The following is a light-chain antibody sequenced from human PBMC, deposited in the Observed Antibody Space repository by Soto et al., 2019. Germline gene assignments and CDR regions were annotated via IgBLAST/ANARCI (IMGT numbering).Light chain of an antibody. J-gene: IGKJ1*01. Sequence: EIVMTQSPATLSVSPGERPTLSCRASQSVSSSLAWYQQKPGQAPRLLIYAASTRATGIPARFSGSGSGTEFTLTISSLQSEDFAVYYCQQYNNWPPGTFGQGTKVEIK. V-gene: IGKV3-15*01. CDR1: QSVSSS. CDR3: QQYNNWPPGT. CDR2: AAS.